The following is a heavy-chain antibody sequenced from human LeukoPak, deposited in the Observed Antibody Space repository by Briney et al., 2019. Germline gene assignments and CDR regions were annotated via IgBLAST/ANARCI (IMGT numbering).Heavy chain of an antibody. V-gene: IGHV1-3*04. CDR3: ARVPLDDASRHYYPH. D-gene: IGHD3-10*01. Sequence: ASVKVACKTSGYTFTNYGMHWVRQAPRQSPEWMGWINTGNGNTKSSQKFQDRVTLTRDTSASTAYMEPNSLSSEDTAVYYCARVPLDDASRHYYPHWGQGTLVTVSS. J-gene: IGHJ1*01. CDR2: INTGNGNT. CDR1: GYTFTNYG.